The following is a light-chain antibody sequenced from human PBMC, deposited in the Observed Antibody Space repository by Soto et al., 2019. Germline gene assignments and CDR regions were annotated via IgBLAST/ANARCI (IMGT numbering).Light chain of an antibody. J-gene: IGLJ2*01. CDR3: CSYAGSYTVV. Sequence: QSSLTQPPSVSGSPGQSVTISCTGTSSDVGGYNFVSWYQQHPGKAPKFMIYDVTKRPSGVPDRFSGSKSGNTASLTISGLQAEDEGDYYCCSYAGSYTVVFGGGTKVTVL. V-gene: IGLV2-11*01. CDR2: DVT. CDR1: SSDVGGYNF.